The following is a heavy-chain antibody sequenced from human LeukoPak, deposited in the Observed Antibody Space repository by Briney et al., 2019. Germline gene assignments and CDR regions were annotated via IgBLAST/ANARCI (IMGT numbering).Heavy chain of an antibody. CDR1: GYTFTSYG. Sequence: ASVKVSCKASGYTFTSYGISWVRQAPGQGLEWMGWMNPNSGNTGYAQKFQGRVTMTRNTSISTAYMELSSLRSEDTAVYYCARSHYYGSGSSYGMDVWGQGTTVTVSS. CDR3: ARSHYYGSGSSYGMDV. CDR2: MNPNSGNT. V-gene: IGHV1-8*02. J-gene: IGHJ6*02. D-gene: IGHD3-10*01.